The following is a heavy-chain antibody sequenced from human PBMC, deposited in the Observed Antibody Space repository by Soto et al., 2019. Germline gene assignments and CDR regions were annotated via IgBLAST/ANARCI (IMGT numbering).Heavy chain of an antibody. CDR1: GGTFSSYA. V-gene: IGHV1-69*13. D-gene: IGHD3-9*01. CDR3: ARDRRTGDILTGWGPKNWFDP. Sequence: SVKVSCKASGGTFSSYAISWVRQAPGQGLEWMGGIIPIFGTANYAQKFQGRVTITADESTSTAYMELSSLRSEDTAVYYCARDRRTGDILTGWGPKNWFDPWGQGTLVTVSS. J-gene: IGHJ5*02. CDR2: IIPIFGTA.